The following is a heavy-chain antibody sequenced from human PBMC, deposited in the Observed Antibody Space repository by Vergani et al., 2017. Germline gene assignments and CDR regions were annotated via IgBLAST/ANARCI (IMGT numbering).Heavy chain of an antibody. D-gene: IGHD6-13*01. J-gene: IGHJ6*02. CDR3: ARETGYSSSWATYYYYGMDV. CDR2: INSDGSST. Sequence: EVQLVESGGGLVQPGGSLRLSCAASGFTFSSYWMHWVRQAPGKGLVWASRINSDGSSTSYADSVKGRFTISRDNAKNTLYLQMNSLRAEDTAVYYCARETGYSSSWATYYYYGMDVWGQGTTVTVSS. V-gene: IGHV3-74*01. CDR1: GFTFSSYW.